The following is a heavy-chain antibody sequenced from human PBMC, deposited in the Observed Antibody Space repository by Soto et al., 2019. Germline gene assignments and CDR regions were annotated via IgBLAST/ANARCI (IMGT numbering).Heavy chain of an antibody. CDR2: FFSDVER. D-gene: IGHD3-10*01. CDR1: GFSLSNGRMG. V-gene: IGHV2-26*02. Sequence: QVTLKESGPVLVKPTETLTLTCTVSGFSLSNGRMGVSWIRQPPGKPLEWLAHFFSDVERSYSASMQSRLTLSTDPSGSQVALTMTNMDPVDTATYYWARRDGDYNYYGRDVGGQGTTVTVSS. J-gene: IGHJ6*02. CDR3: ARRDGDYNYYGRDV.